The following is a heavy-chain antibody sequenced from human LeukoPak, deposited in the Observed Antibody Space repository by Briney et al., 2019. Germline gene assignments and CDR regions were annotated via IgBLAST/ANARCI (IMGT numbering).Heavy chain of an antibody. CDR1: GFTFSYYG. D-gene: IGHD3-10*01. J-gene: IGHJ6*03. V-gene: IGHV3-30*03. CDR3: VRDRAPWGGALGGAKGMDV. CDR2: ISYEGSVT. Sequence: GGSLRLSCAASGFTFSYYGLHWVRQPPGKGLEWAAVISYEGSVTYYADSVKGRFTISRDNSKNTLDLQMNSLRVEDTAVYYCVRDRAPWGGALGGAKGMDVWGEGTTVTVSS.